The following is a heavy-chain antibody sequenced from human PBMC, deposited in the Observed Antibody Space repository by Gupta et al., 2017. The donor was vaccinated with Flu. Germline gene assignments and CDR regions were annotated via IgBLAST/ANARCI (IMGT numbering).Heavy chain of an antibody. V-gene: IGHV4-59*08. CDR1: GGSISNYY. J-gene: IGHJ4*01. CDR2: IQDSGST. Sequence: QVQLQESGPGLVKPSETLSLTCTVSGGSISNYYWGWIRQPPGKGLEWIVYIQDSGSTNYNPSLKSRVTVSIDASKNQFSLELTSVTAADTAVYYCTRQSEYNWNSLKHWGQGKLVTVSS. CDR3: TRQSEYNWNSLKH. D-gene: IGHD1-7*01.